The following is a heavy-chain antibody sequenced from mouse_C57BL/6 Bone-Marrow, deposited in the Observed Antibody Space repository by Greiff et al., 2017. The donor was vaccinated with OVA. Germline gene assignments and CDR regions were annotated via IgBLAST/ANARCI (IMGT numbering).Heavy chain of an antibody. CDR1: GYSFTGYY. CDR3: ARLRRGPYYAMDY. V-gene: IGHV1-42*01. CDR2: INPSTGGT. J-gene: IGHJ4*01. Sequence: EVMLVESGPELVKPGASVKISCKASGYSFTGYYMNWVKQSPEKSLEWIGEINPSTGGTTYNQKFKAKATLTVDKSSSTAYMQLKSLTSEDSAVYYCARLRRGPYYAMDYWGQGTSVTVSS. D-gene: IGHD2-12*01.